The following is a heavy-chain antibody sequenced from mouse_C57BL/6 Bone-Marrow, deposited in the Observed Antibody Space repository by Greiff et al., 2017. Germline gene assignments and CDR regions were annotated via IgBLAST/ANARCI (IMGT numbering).Heavy chain of an antibody. CDR3: ARSDYGSSYGFAY. V-gene: IGHV5-4*03. D-gene: IGHD1-1*01. J-gene: IGHJ3*01. CDR2: ISDGGGYT. CDR1: GFTFSSYA. Sequence: DVMLVESGGGLVKPGGSLKLSCAASGFTFSSYAMSWVRQTPEKRLEWVATISDGGGYTYYPDNVKGRFTIARDNAKNNLYLQMSHLKSEDTAMYYCARSDYGSSYGFAYWGQGTLVTVSA.